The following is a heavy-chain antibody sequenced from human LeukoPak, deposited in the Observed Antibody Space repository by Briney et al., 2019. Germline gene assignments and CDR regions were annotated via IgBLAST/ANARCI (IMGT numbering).Heavy chain of an antibody. Sequence: PGGSLRLSCAASGFTFSSYWMSWVRQAPGKGLEWVANIKQDGSEKYYVDSVKGRFTISRDNAKNSLYLQMNSLRAEDTAVYYCARDSKLRRNRSITIFVGSTNYYYYYMDVWGKGTTVTVSS. CDR2: IKQDGSEK. V-gene: IGHV3-7*01. J-gene: IGHJ6*03. D-gene: IGHD3-3*01. CDR3: ARDSKLRRNRSITIFVGSTNYYYYYMDV. CDR1: GFTFSSYW.